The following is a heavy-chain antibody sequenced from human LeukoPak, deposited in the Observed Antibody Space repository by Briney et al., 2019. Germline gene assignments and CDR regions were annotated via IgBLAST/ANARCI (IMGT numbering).Heavy chain of an antibody. J-gene: IGHJ4*02. V-gene: IGHV1-46*01. D-gene: IGHD2-21*02. CDR1: GYTFTSYY. Sequence: ASVKVSCKASGYTFTSYYMHWVRQAPGQVLEWMGIINPSGGSTSYAQKFQGRVTMTRDTSTSTVYMELSSLRSEDTAVYYCARAGHIVVVTATPPPSDYWGQGTLVTVSS. CDR2: INPSGGST. CDR3: ARAGHIVVVTATPPPSDY.